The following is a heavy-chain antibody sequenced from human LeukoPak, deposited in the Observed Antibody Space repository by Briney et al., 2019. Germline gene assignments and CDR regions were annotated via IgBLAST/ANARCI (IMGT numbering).Heavy chain of an antibody. J-gene: IGHJ3*02. CDR3: ASSLKQAHGDAFDI. CDR2: ISAYNGNT. V-gene: IGHV1-18*01. CDR1: GYTFTNYG. Sequence: ASVNVSCTASGYTFTNYGISWVRQAPGQGLEWMGWISAYNGNTNYAQKLQGRVTMTTDTSTSTAYMELRSLRSDDTAVFYCASSLKQAHGDAFDIWGQGTRVAV.